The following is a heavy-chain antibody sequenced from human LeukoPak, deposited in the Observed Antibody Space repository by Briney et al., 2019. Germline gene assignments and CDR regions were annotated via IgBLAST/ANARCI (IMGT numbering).Heavy chain of an antibody. D-gene: IGHD6-19*01. Sequence: GGSLRLSCAASGFTFSSYSMNWVRQAPGKGLEWVSFISSSSTYIYYADSVKGRFTISRDNAKNSLYLQMNSLIAEDTAVYYCARDRYSSDVQYYFDCWGQGTLVTVSS. V-gene: IGHV3-21*01. J-gene: IGHJ4*02. CDR2: ISSSSTYI. CDR1: GFTFSSYS. CDR3: ARDRYSSDVQYYFDC.